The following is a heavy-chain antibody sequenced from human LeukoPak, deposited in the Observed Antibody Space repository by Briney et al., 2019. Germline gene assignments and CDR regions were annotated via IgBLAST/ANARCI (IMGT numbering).Heavy chain of an antibody. J-gene: IGHJ5*02. Sequence: SETLSLTCTVSGGSISSSSYYWGWIRQPPGKGLEWIGSIYYSGSTYYNPSLKSRVTISVDTSKNQFSLKLSSVTAADTAVYYCARDFDYGDYVRYNWFDPWGQGTLVTVSS. D-gene: IGHD4-17*01. CDR2: IYYSGST. V-gene: IGHV4-39*07. CDR3: ARDFDYGDYVRYNWFDP. CDR1: GGSISSSSYY.